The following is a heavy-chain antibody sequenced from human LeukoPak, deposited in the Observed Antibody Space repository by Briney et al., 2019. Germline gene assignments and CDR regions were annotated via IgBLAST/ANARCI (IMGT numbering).Heavy chain of an antibody. V-gene: IGHV3-66*01. Sequence: GGSLRLSCAASGFTVSSNYMSWVRQAPGKGLEWVSVIHSGGSTYYADSVKGRFTISRDNAKNSLYLQMNSLRAEDTAVYYCARTLADAFDIWGQGTMVTVSS. CDR2: IHSGGST. CDR1: GFTVSSNY. J-gene: IGHJ3*02. CDR3: ARTLADAFDI.